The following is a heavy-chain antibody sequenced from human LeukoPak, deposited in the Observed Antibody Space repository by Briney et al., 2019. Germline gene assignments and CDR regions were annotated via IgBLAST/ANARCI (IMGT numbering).Heavy chain of an antibody. D-gene: IGHD3-10*01. CDR1: GGSISSGGYY. V-gene: IGHV4-30-2*01. CDR2: IYHSGST. Sequence: SETLSLTCTVSGGSISSGGYYWSWIRQPPGKGLEWIGYIYHSGSTYYNPSLKSRVTISVDRSKNQFSLKLSSVTAADTAVYFCATRPYYYGSGFHGMDVWGQGTTVTVSS. J-gene: IGHJ6*02. CDR3: ATRPYYYGSGFHGMDV.